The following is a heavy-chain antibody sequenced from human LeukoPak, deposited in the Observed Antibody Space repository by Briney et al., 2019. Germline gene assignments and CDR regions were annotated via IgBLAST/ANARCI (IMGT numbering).Heavy chain of an antibody. D-gene: IGHD6-19*01. Sequence: GGSLRLSCAASQFTFNDAWMSWVRQAPGKGLEWVSAISGSGGSTYYADSVKGRFTISRDNSKNTLYLQMNSLRAEDTAVYYCAKVPLVAGTFRTEYYFDYWGQGTLVTVSS. J-gene: IGHJ4*02. CDR1: QFTFNDAW. CDR2: ISGSGGST. CDR3: AKVPLVAGTFRTEYYFDY. V-gene: IGHV3-23*01.